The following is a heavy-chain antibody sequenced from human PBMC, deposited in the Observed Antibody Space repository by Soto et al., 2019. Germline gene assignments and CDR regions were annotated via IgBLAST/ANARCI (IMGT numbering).Heavy chain of an antibody. CDR1: GGGTLSNDG. J-gene: IGHJ4*02. CDR2: VTPFFGTP. V-gene: IGHV1-69*01. CDR3: AREVVTETTWGSFDS. D-gene: IGHD2-21*02. Sequence: QVHRVQSGADVRKSGSSVRVSCTASGGGTLSNDGISWVRQAPGQGLEWLGRVTPFFGTPDYSQSFQGRLTITADASRGTVYMDLRSLKSDDTAVYYCAREVVTETTWGSFDSWAQGTLVTVSS.